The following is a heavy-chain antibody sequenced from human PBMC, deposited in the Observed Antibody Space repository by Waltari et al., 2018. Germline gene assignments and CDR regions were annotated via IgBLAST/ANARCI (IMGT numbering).Heavy chain of an antibody. V-gene: IGHV3-7*01. J-gene: IGHJ6*02. CDR1: GFTFSSHW. D-gene: IGHD2-2*01. CDR2: IKGEGSDK. Sequence: EVRLVESGGGLVQPGGSLRLSCAASGFTFSSHWMTWVRQAPGKGLGWVASIKGEGSDKGYVDSLRGRFTISRDNAGNSLYLQMSSLRAEDTAVYYCARRLTLTAVGWGYGMDVWGQGTTVTVSS. CDR3: ARRLTLTAVGWGYGMDV.